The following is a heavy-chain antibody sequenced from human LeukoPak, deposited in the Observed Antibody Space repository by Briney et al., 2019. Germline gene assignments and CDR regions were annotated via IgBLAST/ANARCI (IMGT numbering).Heavy chain of an antibody. V-gene: IGHV4-38-2*01. CDR3: ARVWFGEYSFDH. Sequence: SETLSLTCAVSGYSISSGYYWGWIRQPPGKGLEWIGSIYHSGSTYYNPSPKSRVTISVDTSKNQFSLKLSSVTAADTAVYYCARVWFGEYSFDHLGQGTLVTVSS. CDR1: GYSISSGYY. CDR2: IYHSGST. J-gene: IGHJ4*02. D-gene: IGHD3-10*01.